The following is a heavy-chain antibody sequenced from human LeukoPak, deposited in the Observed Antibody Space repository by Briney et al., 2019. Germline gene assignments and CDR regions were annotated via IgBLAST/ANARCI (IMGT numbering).Heavy chain of an antibody. Sequence: PSDPLSLNRNVSADSTSSSTYYWDWIRQAPGNGLEWIQNIYYSGTTHYNPSLKSRVTISGDTSKNQFSLKLNSVTAADTAIYYCATHRRSGSGGSENAFEIWGQGTMVTVSS. J-gene: IGHJ3*02. CDR1: ADSTSSSTYY. V-gene: IGHV4-39*01. CDR3: ATHRRSGSGGSENAFEI. D-gene: IGHD5-12*01. CDR2: IYYSGTT.